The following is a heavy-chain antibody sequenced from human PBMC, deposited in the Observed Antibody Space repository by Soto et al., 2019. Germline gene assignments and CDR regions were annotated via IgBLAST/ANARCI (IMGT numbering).Heavy chain of an antibody. CDR2: INPNSRGT. V-gene: IGHV1-2*02. J-gene: IGHJ5*02. CDR3: ARVTRKAVNWFDP. Sequence: QVQLVQSGAEVKKPGASVKVSCKASGYTFTDYFIHWVRQAPGQGFEWMVWINPNSRGTNYAQKFQGRVTITRDTSNSTAYMELRGLRSDDTAVYYCARVTRKAVNWFDPWGQGTVFSFSS. CDR1: GYTFTDYF.